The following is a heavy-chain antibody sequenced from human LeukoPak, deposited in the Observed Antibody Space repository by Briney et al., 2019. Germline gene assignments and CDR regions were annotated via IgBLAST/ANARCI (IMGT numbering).Heavy chain of an antibody. Sequence: ASVKVSCKASGYTFTSYAMHWVRQAPGQRLEWVGWINAGNGNTKYSQKFQGRVTITRDTSASTAYMELSSLRSEDTAVYYCARGRSSSPTNWFDPWGQGTLVTVSS. V-gene: IGHV1-3*01. D-gene: IGHD6-13*01. J-gene: IGHJ5*02. CDR1: GYTFTSYA. CDR3: ARGRSSSPTNWFDP. CDR2: INAGNGNT.